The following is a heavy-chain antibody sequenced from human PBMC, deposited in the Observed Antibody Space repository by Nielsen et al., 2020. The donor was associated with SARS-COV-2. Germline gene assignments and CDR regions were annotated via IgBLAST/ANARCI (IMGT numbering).Heavy chain of an antibody. Sequence: GGSLRLSCAASGFSVSSPDMNWVRQAPGKGLQWVSLIYSDGSTKYADSVKGRFTISRDNSRNTVYLQMNSLRPEDTAVYYCAREFALRDTAYFDYWGQGTLVTVSS. V-gene: IGHV3-53*01. D-gene: IGHD5-18*01. CDR3: AREFALRDTAYFDY. CDR2: IYSDGST. J-gene: IGHJ4*02. CDR1: GFSVSSPD.